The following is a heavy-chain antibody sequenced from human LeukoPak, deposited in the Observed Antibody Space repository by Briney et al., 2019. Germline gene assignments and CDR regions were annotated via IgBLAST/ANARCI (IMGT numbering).Heavy chain of an antibody. Sequence: GGSLRLSCAASGFTFSSYGMHWVRQAPGKGLEWVAVISYDGSNKYYADSVKGRFTISRDNSKNTLYLQMNSLRAEDTAVYYCAKEYIQLWPYCDYWGQGTLVTVSS. CDR2: ISYDGSNK. D-gene: IGHD5-18*01. CDR1: GFTFSSYG. V-gene: IGHV3-30*18. J-gene: IGHJ4*02. CDR3: AKEYIQLWPYCDY.